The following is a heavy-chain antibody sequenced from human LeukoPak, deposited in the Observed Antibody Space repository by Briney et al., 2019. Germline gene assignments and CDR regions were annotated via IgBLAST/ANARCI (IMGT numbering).Heavy chain of an antibody. J-gene: IGHJ4*02. CDR1: GFTFSSYS. CDR2: ISSSGRNI. Sequence: GGSLRLSCAASGFTFSSYSMNWVRQAPGKGLEWLSYISSSGRNIYYADSVNGRFTISRDNAKNSLYLQMNSLRAEDTAVYYCARDLVQLWSKDYWGQGTLVTVSS. V-gene: IGHV3-48*04. D-gene: IGHD5-18*01. CDR3: ARDLVQLWSKDY.